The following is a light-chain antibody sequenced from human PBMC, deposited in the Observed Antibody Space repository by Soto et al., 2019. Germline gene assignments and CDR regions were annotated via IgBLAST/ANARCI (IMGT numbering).Light chain of an antibody. CDR2: EVS. J-gene: IGLJ1*01. CDR3: SSYTSTSTRV. Sequence: QSALTQPASVSGSPGQSITISCTETSSDVGSYNYVSWYQQHPGKAPKLMIYEVSDRPSGVSNRFSGSKSVNTASLTISGLQAEDEADYYCSSYTSTSTRVFGTGTKLTVL. V-gene: IGLV2-14*01. CDR1: SSDVGSYNY.